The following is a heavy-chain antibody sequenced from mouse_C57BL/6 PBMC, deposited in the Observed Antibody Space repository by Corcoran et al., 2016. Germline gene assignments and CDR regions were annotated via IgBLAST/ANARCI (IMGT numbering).Heavy chain of an antibody. CDR3: ARLGTGTTY. D-gene: IGHD4-1*01. CDR2: INTYSGVP. V-gene: IGHV9-3*01. Sequence: QIQLVQSGPELKKPGETVKISCKASGYTFTTYGMSWVKQAPGKGLKWMSWINTYSGVPTYADDFKGRFAFSLETSASTAYLQINNLKNEDTGTYFCARLGTGTTYWGQGTLVTVSA. CDR1: GYTFTTYG. J-gene: IGHJ3*01.